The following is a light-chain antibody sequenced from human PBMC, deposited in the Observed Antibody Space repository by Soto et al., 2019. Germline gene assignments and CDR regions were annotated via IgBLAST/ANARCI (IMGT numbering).Light chain of an antibody. J-gene: IGKJ4*01. CDR3: QQYYSNPVT. Sequence: DIVMTQSPDSLAVSLGERATINCKSSQSVLYSSNNKNYLAWHQQKPGQPPKLLIYWASTRESGVPDRFSGSGSVTDFTLTISSLQAEDVAVYYCQQYYSNPVTFGGGTKVEIK. CDR1: QSVLYSSNNKNY. V-gene: IGKV4-1*01. CDR2: WAS.